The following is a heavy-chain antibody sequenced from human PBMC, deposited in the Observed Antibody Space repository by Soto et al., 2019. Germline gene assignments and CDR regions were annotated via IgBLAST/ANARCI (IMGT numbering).Heavy chain of an antibody. CDR3: ARPHYGSGVFDY. J-gene: IGHJ4*02. CDR2: ISSSSSYI. CDR1: GFTFSSYS. V-gene: IGHV3-21*01. Sequence: EVQLVESGGGLVKPGGSLRLSCAASGFTFSSYSMNWVRQAPGKGLEWVSSISSSSSYIYYADSVKGRFTISRDNAKNSLYLHMNSLRAEDTAVYYCARPHYGSGVFDYGGQGTLVTVSS. D-gene: IGHD3-10*01.